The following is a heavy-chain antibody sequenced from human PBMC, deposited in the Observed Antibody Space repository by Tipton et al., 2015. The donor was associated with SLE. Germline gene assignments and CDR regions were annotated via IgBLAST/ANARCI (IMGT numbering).Heavy chain of an antibody. V-gene: IGHV4-59*01. CDR3: ARVDELLFDY. J-gene: IGHJ4*02. CDR2: IYYSGST. D-gene: IGHD1-26*01. CDR1: GGSISSYY. Sequence: TLSLTYTVSGGSISSYYWSWVRQPPGKGLEWIGYIYYSGSTNYNPSLKSRVTISVDTSKNQFSLKLSSVTAADTAVYYCARVDELLFDYWGQGTLVTVSS.